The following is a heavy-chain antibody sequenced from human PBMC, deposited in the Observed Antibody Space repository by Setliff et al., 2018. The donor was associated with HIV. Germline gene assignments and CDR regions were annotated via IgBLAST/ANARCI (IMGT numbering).Heavy chain of an antibody. CDR2: MNPDSGNT. V-gene: IGHV1-8*02. Sequence: ASVKVSCKASGYTFINYDIYWVRQTTGQGLEWMGWMNPDSGNTGYAQKFQGRVTMTRNTSISTAYMDLSSLRSEDTAVYYFVRGKVLMGNILYYWGQGTLVTVSS. D-gene: IGHD2-8*01. CDR3: VRGKVLMGNILYY. CDR1: GYTFINYD. J-gene: IGHJ4*02.